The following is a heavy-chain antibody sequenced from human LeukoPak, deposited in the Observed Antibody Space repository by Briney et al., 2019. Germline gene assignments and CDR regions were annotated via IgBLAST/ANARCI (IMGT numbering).Heavy chain of an antibody. CDR3: ARLVGATDLDY. CDR1: GYTFTSYY. J-gene: IGHJ4*02. V-gene: IGHV1-18*04. CDR2: ISGYNGNT. D-gene: IGHD1-26*01. Sequence: ASVKVSCKASGYTFTSYYMHWVRQAPGQGLEWMGWISGYNGNTNYAQKLQGRVTMTTDTSTSTAYMELRSLRSDDTAVYYCARLVGATDLDYWGQGTLVTVSS.